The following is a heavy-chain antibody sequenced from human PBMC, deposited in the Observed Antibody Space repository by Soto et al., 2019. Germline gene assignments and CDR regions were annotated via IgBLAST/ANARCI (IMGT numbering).Heavy chain of an antibody. J-gene: IGHJ6*02. CDR2: IYPGDSDT. CDR3: ARHYCSSTSCYPVYYYYYGMDV. V-gene: IGHV5-51*01. D-gene: IGHD2-2*01. Sequence: GESLKISCKGSGYSFTSHWIGWVRQMPGKGLEWRGIIYPGDSDTRYSPSFQGQVTISADKSISTAYLQWSSLKASDTAMYYCARHYCSSTSCYPVYYYYYGMDVWGQGTTVTVSS. CDR1: GYSFTSHW.